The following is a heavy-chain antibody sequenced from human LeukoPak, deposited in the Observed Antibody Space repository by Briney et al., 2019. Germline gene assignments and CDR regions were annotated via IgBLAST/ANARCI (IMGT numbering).Heavy chain of an antibody. CDR2: ISASGGST. Sequence: GGSLRLSCAASGFTLSDYHMSWVRQAPGKGLEWVSAISASGGSTYYADSVKGRFTISRDNSKNTLYLQMNSLRAEDTAIYYCAPNWNLDYWGQGSLVTVSS. V-gene: IGHV3-23*01. CDR1: GFTLSDYH. J-gene: IGHJ4*02. D-gene: IGHD1-1*01. CDR3: APNWNLDY.